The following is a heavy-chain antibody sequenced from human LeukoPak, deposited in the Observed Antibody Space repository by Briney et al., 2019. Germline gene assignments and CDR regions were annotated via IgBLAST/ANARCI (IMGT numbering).Heavy chain of an antibody. Sequence: GGSLRLSCAASGFTFSSYAMSWVRQAPGKGLEWVSAISTSGGSTYYADSVKGRFTISRDNSKNTLYLHMNSLRAEDTAVYYCARDNRGVMLWGQGTTVTVSS. CDR1: GFTFSSYA. CDR3: ARDNRGVML. J-gene: IGHJ6*02. V-gene: IGHV3-23*01. CDR2: ISTSGGST. D-gene: IGHD1-14*01.